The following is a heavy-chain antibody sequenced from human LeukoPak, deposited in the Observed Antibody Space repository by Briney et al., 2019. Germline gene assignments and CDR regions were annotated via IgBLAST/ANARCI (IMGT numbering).Heavy chain of an antibody. V-gene: IGHV1-8*01. CDR1: GYTFTSYD. J-gene: IGHJ4*02. D-gene: IGHD3-10*01. Sequence: ASVKVSCKASGYTFTSYDINWVRQATGQGLEWMGWMNPNSGNTGYAQKFQGRVTMIRNTSISTAYMELSSLRSEDTAVYYCARVLVPNGSGSYYGYWGQGTLVTVSS. CDR2: MNPNSGNT. CDR3: ARVLVPNGSGSYYGY.